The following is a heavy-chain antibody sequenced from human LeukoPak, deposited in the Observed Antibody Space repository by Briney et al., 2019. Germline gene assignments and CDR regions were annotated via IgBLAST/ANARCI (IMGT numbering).Heavy chain of an antibody. CDR2: ISGSGGST. CDR1: ASTFSSYA. Sequence: PGGSLRLSCAASASTFSSYAMSWVRQAPGKGLEGFSAISGSGGSTYYADSVKGRFTISRDNSKNTLYLQMNSLRAEDTAVYYCAKVPGFQGRGVPIDYWGQGTLVTVSS. D-gene: IGHD3-10*01. CDR3: AKVPGFQGRGVPIDY. J-gene: IGHJ4*02. V-gene: IGHV3-23*01.